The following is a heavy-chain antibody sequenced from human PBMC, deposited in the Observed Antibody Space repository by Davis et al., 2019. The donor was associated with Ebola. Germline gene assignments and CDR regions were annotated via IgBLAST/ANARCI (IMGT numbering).Heavy chain of an antibody. D-gene: IGHD1-1*01. CDR1: GYTFTGYD. V-gene: IGHV1-18*01. CDR3: ARAQFPTTSDH. Sequence: ASVKVSCKASGYTFTGYDINWVRQAPGQGLEWMGWISAYNGNTNYAQKLQGRVTMTTDTSTSTAYMELRSLRSDDTAVYYCARAQFPTTSDHWGQGTLVTVSS. CDR2: ISAYNGNT. J-gene: IGHJ4*02.